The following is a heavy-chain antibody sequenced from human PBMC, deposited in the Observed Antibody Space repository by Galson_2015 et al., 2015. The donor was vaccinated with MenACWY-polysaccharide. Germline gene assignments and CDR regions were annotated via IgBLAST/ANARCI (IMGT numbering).Heavy chain of an antibody. J-gene: IGHJ4*02. V-gene: IGHV3-7*01. CDR3: ARDSHYNTLDY. CDR2: IKEDGSVK. CDR1: GFTFSSSW. Sequence: SCAVSGFTFSSSWMTWVRQAPGKGLEWVANIKEDGSVKNYVDSVRGRFTISRDNALNSVYLQVDSLRAEDTAVYYCARDSHYNTLDYWGQGTLVAVSS. D-gene: IGHD1-1*01.